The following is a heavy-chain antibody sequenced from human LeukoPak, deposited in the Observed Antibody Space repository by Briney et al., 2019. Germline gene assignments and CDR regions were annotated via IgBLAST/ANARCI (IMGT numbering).Heavy chain of an antibody. V-gene: IGHV4-34*01. D-gene: IGHD3-22*01. Sequence: SETLSLTCAVYGGSFSGYYWSWIRQPPGKGLEWIGEINHSGSTNYNPSLKSRVTISVDTSKNQFSLKLSSVTAADTAVYYCARDRSNSGYYLGAFDIWGQGTMVTVSS. CDR3: ARDRSNSGYYLGAFDI. J-gene: IGHJ3*02. CDR2: INHSGST. CDR1: GGSFSGYY.